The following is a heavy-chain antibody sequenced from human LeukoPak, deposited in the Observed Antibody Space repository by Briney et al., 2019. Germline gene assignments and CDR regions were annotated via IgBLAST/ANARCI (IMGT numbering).Heavy chain of an antibody. V-gene: IGHV4-34*01. CDR2: INHSGST. CDR3: ARQWLVSPLFDY. D-gene: IGHD6-19*01. Sequence: SETLSLTCAVYGGSLSGYYWSWIRQPPGKGLEGIGEINHSGSTNYTPPLKSRVTLSVDTSKNQLSLKLSSMTAADTAVYYCARQWLVSPLFDYWGQGTLVTVSS. J-gene: IGHJ4*02. CDR1: GGSLSGYY.